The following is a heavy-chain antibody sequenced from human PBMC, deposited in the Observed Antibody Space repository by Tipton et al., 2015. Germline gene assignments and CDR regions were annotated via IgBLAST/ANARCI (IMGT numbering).Heavy chain of an antibody. CDR1: GASISRGSV. CDR3: ARDLEHGMDV. Sequence: TLSLTCTVSGASISRGSVWGWIRQPPGKGLEWIGYIYYSGSTNYNPSLKSRVTISVDTSKNQFSLKMSSVTAADTAVYFCARDLEHGMDVWGQGTTVTVS. J-gene: IGHJ6*02. CDR2: IYYSGST. V-gene: IGHV4-61*01.